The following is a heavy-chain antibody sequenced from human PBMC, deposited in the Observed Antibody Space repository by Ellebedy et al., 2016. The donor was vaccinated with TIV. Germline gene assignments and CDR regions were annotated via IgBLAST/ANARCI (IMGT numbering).Heavy chain of an antibody. Sequence: PGGSLRLSCAASGLTFSSYTMNWVRQAPGKGLEWVSSISSSSTYIYYADSVKGRFTISTDNAKNSMYLQVNSLKAEDTAVYYCARDASNRGDLDYWGQGTLVTVSS. V-gene: IGHV3-21*01. D-gene: IGHD3-16*01. CDR1: GLTFSSYT. CDR2: ISSSSTYI. CDR3: ARDASNRGDLDY. J-gene: IGHJ4*02.